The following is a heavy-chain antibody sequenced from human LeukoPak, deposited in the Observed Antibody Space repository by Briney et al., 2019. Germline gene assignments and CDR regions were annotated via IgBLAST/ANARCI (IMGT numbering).Heavy chain of an antibody. D-gene: IGHD6-13*01. CDR2: IHRYGTT. Sequence: SETLSLTRGVYGGSFSGYYWSWIRQPPEKGLEWIGEIHRYGTTNYNPSLKNRVTILIDTSKNQFSLKVNSVTAADTAVYYCARTYQSTVPGIAGAGSFDYWGQGILVTVSS. CDR3: ARTYQSTVPGIAGAGSFDY. J-gene: IGHJ4*02. V-gene: IGHV4-34*01. CDR1: GGSFSGYY.